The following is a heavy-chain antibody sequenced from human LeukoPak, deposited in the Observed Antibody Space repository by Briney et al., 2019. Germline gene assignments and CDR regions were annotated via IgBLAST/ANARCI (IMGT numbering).Heavy chain of an antibody. V-gene: IGHV3-23*01. Sequence: GGSLRLSCAASGFTFSSYVMSWVRQAPGKGLEWVSAISGSGGSTYHADSVKGRFTISRDNSKNTLYLQINSLGAEDTAIYYCAKGVGYSRGSDYWGQGTLVTVSS. D-gene: IGHD5-18*01. CDR2: ISGSGGST. CDR3: AKGVGYSRGSDY. J-gene: IGHJ4*02. CDR1: GFTFSSYV.